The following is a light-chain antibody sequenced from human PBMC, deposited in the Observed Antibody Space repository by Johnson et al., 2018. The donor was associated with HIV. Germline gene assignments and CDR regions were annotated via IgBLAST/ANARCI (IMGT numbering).Light chain of an antibody. J-gene: IGLJ1*01. CDR3: GTWDSSLGV. CDR2: ENN. Sequence: QSVLTQPPSVSAAPGQKVTLSCSGSSSNIGNNSVSWYQQLPGTAPKLLIYENNKRPSGIPDRFSGSKSGTSATLGITGLQTGDEADYYCGTWDSSLGVFGTGPKVTVL. V-gene: IGLV1-51*02. CDR1: SSNIGNNS.